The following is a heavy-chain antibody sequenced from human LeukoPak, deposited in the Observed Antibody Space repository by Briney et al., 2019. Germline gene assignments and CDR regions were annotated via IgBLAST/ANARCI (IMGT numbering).Heavy chain of an antibody. Sequence: SLKISCKGSGYRYTDYWIGWVRQMPGKGLEWMGIICPGDSDTRYSPSFQGQVTISADKSISTAYLQWSSLEASDTAMYYCARHFYSDRSAYYPFDYWGQGTLVTVSS. CDR1: GYRYTDYW. V-gene: IGHV5-51*01. CDR3: ARHFYSDRSAYYPFDY. D-gene: IGHD3-22*01. J-gene: IGHJ4*02. CDR2: ICPGDSDT.